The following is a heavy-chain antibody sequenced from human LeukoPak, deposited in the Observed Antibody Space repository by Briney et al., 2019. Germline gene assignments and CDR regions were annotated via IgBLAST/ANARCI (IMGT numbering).Heavy chain of an antibody. Sequence: GESLKISCKGSGYSFSNYWIGWVRQMPGKGLEWMGIIYPGDSDTRYSPSFQGQVTISADKSITTAYLHWSSLRASDTAMYYCARASGIVIGDPRVDPWGQGTLVTVSS. CDR3: ARASGIVIGDPRVDP. CDR1: GYSFSNYW. V-gene: IGHV5-51*01. D-gene: IGHD1-26*01. CDR2: IYPGDSDT. J-gene: IGHJ5*02.